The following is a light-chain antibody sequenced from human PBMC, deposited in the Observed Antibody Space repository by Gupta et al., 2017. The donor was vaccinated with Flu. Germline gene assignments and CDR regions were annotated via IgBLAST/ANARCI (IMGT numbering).Light chain of an antibody. J-gene: IGKJ5*01. CDR1: QDISNY. CDR3: QKYDNLPFT. CDR2: DAS. V-gene: IGKV1-33*01. Sequence: DIPMTQSPSSLSASVGDRVTITCQASQDISNYLNWYQQKPGKAPKLLIYDASNLETGVPSRFSGSGSGTDFTFTISSLQPEDIATYYCQKYDNLPFTFGRGTRLEIK.